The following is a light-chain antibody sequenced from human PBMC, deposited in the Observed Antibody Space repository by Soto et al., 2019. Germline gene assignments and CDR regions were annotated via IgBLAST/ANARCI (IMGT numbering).Light chain of an antibody. V-gene: IGKV3-20*01. J-gene: IGKJ1*01. Sequence: EVVLTQFPDTLSVSPGETATLSCRASQSLRRTYVAWYQHKPGQAPRLLIYGASFRATGISDRFSGRGSGTDFTLSISRLEHEDSAVYYCQQYGTSPRTFGLGTKVEIK. CDR2: GAS. CDR3: QQYGTSPRT. CDR1: QSLRRTY.